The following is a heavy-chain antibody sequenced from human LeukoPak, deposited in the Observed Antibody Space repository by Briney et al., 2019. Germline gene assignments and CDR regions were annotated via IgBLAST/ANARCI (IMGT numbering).Heavy chain of an antibody. CDR1: GYTFTGYY. CDR3: ARDLEAAAALDY. V-gene: IGHV1-2*02. Sequence: SVKVSCKASGYTFTGYYMHWVRQAPGQGLEWMGWINPSSGGTNYAQKFQGRVTMTRDTSISTAYMELSGLRFDDTAVYYCARDLEAAAALDYWGQGTLVTVSS. CDR2: INPSSGGT. J-gene: IGHJ4*02. D-gene: IGHD6-13*01.